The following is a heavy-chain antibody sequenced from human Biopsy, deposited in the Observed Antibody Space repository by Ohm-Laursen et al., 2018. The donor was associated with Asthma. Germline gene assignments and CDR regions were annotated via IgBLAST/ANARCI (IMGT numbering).Heavy chain of an antibody. CDR1: GGTFSNFA. D-gene: IGHD6-19*01. J-gene: IGHJ6*02. V-gene: IGHV1-69*01. CDR3: ARCQVGYSSGWSLLLKKIYYSGMDV. CDR2: IMTVLGTT. Sequence: SSVKVSCKAPGGTFSNFAISWVRQAPGRGLEWLGGIMTVLGTTNYAQKFQGRVTITADESTSTAYMEVTSLRSEDTAIYYCARCQVGYSSGWSLLLKKIYYSGMDVWGQGTAVTVSS.